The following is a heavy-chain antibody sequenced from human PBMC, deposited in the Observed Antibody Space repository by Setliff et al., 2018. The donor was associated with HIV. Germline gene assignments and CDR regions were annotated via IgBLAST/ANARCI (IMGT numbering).Heavy chain of an antibody. J-gene: IGHJ5*02. CDR2: IYTSGNT. Sequence: SETLSLTCTVSGGSISISDWSWIRQPPGKGLEWIGCIYTSGNTNYDPALKSRVTISVDTSKNQFSLKLASVTAADTAVYFCARRSDWFDPWGQGTLVTVSS. CDR1: GGSISISD. V-gene: IGHV4-4*09. CDR3: ARRSDWFDP.